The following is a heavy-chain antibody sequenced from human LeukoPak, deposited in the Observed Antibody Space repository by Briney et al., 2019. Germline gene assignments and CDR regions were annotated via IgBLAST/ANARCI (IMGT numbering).Heavy chain of an antibody. Sequence: SETVSLTCTVSGGSIGTYYWSWIRQPPGKGLEWIGYIYSSGSTNYNPSLKSRVTISVDTSKNQFSLKLSSVTAADTAVYYCAWMGVGWYSSGSTHSGYFDYWGQGTLVTVSS. J-gene: IGHJ4*02. V-gene: IGHV4-59*12. D-gene: IGHD6-19*01. CDR2: IYSSGST. CDR1: GGSIGTYY. CDR3: AWMGVGWYSSGSTHSGYFDY.